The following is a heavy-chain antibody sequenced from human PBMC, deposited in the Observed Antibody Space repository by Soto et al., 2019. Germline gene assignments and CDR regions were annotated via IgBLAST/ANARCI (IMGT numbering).Heavy chain of an antibody. CDR1: GYTFTSYY. D-gene: IGHD6-13*01. CDR3: ALSSSWYTGVYYYYGMDV. CDR2: INPSGGST. Sequence: ASVKVSCKASGYTFTSYYMHWVRQAPGQGLEWMGIINPSGGSTSYAQKFQGRVTMTTDTSTSTAYMELGSLRSDDTAGYYCALSSSWYTGVYYYYGMDVWGQGTTVTV. V-gene: IGHV1-46*01. J-gene: IGHJ6*02.